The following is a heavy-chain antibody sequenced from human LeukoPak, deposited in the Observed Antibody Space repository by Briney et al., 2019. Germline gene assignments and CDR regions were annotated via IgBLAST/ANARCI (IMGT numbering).Heavy chain of an antibody. CDR2: IYYSGST. V-gene: IGHV4-59*01. CDR3: ARVVRGSSGSANYFDY. D-gene: IGHD3-10*01. J-gene: IGHJ4*02. CDR1: GGSISSYY. Sequence: SETLSLTCTVSGGSISSYYWSWIRQPPGKGPEWIGYIYYSGSTNYNPSLKSRVTISVDTSKNQFSLKLSSVTAADTAVYYCARVVRGSSGSANYFDYWGQGTLVTVSS.